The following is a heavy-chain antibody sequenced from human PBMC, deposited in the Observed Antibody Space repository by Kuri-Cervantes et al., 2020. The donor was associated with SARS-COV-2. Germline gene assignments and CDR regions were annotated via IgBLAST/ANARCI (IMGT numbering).Heavy chain of an antibody. CDR1: GYTFSDYY. D-gene: IGHD3-10*01. CDR2: INPNSGGT. V-gene: IGHV1-2*04. CDR3: ARGMVRGLIQSYYYGMDV. Sequence: ASVKVSCKASGYTFSDYYMYWVRQAPGQGLEWMGWINPNSGGTNYAQKFQGWATMTRDTPSTGYMELSRLRSDDTAVYYCARGMVRGLIQSYYYGMDVWGQGTTVTVSS. J-gene: IGHJ6*02.